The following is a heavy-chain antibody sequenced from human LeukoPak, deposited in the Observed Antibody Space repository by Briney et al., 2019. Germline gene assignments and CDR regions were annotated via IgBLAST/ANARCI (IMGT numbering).Heavy chain of an antibody. J-gene: IGHJ6*03. CDR2: ISAYNGNT. D-gene: IGHD3-16*01. V-gene: IGHV1-18*01. CDR3: ARVVGGAYYYYYYMDV. CDR1: GYTFTSYG. Sequence: GASVKVSCKASGYTFTSYGISWVRQAPGQGLEWMGWISAYNGNTNYAQKLQGRVTMTTDTSTSTAYMELRSLRSDDTAVYYCARVVGGAYYYYYYMDVWGKGTTVTVYS.